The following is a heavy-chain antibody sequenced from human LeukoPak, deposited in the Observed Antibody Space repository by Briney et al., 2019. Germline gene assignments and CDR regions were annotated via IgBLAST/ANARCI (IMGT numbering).Heavy chain of an antibody. J-gene: IGHJ4*02. V-gene: IGHV4-31*03. CDR1: GGSIRSGGNY. CDR3: ARVRDYDISGYELIDY. D-gene: IGHD3-22*01. CDR2: ISYTGNT. Sequence: PSETLSLTCTVSGGSIRSGGNYWNWIRQHPGRGLEWIGYISYTGNTYYNPSLMSRVTMSLDTSKNQISLKLRSVTAADTAVYYCARVRDYDISGYELIDYWGQGTLVTVSS.